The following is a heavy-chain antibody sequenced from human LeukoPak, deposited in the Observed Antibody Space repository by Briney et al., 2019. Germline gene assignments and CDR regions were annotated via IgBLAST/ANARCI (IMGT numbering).Heavy chain of an antibody. CDR1: GFTFSTYA. V-gene: IGHV3-64*01. CDR3: ARARGGEWAYYYMDV. CDR2: ISSNGGST. D-gene: IGHD3-10*01. Sequence: PGGSLRLSCAASGFTFSTYAMYWVRQAPGKGLEYVSAISSNGGSTYYANSVKGRFTISRDNSKNTLYLQMGSLRAEDMAVYYCARARGGEWAYYYMDVWGKGATVTVSS. J-gene: IGHJ6*03.